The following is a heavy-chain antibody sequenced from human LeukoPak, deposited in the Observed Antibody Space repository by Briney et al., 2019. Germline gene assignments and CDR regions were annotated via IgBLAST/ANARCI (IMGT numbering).Heavy chain of an antibody. D-gene: IGHD6-6*01. Sequence: PSETLSLTCTVSGGSMPSNTYYWGWVRQSPEKGLEWIGSIYNKVSTHYNPSLKSRVTMSVDTSRSQFSLKLTSMTAADTAIYYCARNSSSSYFDTWGLGTLVTVSS. J-gene: IGHJ4*02. CDR3: ARNSSSSYFDT. CDR1: GGSMPSNTYY. V-gene: IGHV4-39*01. CDR2: IYNKVST.